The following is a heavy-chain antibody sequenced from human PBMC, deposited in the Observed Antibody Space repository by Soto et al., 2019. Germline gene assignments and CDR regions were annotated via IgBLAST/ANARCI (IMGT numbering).Heavy chain of an antibody. CDR3: ARDIVVVLGATLHYYGMDV. CDR1: GYTFTGYY. CDR2: INPNSGAT. V-gene: IGHV1-2*02. D-gene: IGHD2-15*01. J-gene: IGHJ6*02. Sequence: ASVKVSCKASGYTFTGYYIQWVRQAPGQGLEWMGWINPNSGATEYAQKFQGRVTMSRDTSISTAYMELSRLRSDDTAVYYCARDIVVVLGATLHYYGMDVWGQGTTVTVSS.